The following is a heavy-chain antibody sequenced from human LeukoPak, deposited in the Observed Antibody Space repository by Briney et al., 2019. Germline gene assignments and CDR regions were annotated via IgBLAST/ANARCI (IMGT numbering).Heavy chain of an antibody. CDR3: VRGYSFGPYGMDV. Sequence: GGSLRLSCSASGFPFSSYAMHWVGQAPGKGLEDVSAISDSGGSTYYADSVKGRFTISRDNSKNTLYLQMSSLGAEDTAVYFCVRGYSFGPYGMDVWGQGTTVTVSS. D-gene: IGHD2-15*01. CDR2: ISDSGGST. CDR1: GFPFSSYA. J-gene: IGHJ6*02. V-gene: IGHV3-64D*09.